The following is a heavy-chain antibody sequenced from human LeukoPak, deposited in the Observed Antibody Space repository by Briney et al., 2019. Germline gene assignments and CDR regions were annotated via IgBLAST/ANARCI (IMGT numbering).Heavy chain of an antibody. Sequence: SETLSLTCTVSGGSISSYYWSWIRQPPGKGLEWIGYIYTSGSTNYNPSLKSRVTISVDTSKNQFSLKLSSVTAADTAVYYCARGPGNSGYDYDWFDPWGQGTLVTVSS. CDR3: ARGPGNSGYDYDWFDP. J-gene: IGHJ5*02. V-gene: IGHV4-4*09. CDR2: IYTSGST. CDR1: GGSISSYY. D-gene: IGHD5-12*01.